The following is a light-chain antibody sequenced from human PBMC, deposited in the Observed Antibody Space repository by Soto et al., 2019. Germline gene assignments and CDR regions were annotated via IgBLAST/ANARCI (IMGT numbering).Light chain of an antibody. CDR3: KHYFSYPYA. CDR1: QSVLTW. CDR2: KAS. J-gene: IGKJ2*01. Sequence: DIQVTQSPATLSASVGDTVSITSRASQSVLTWLAWYQQKPGKAPNLLIYKASRLRDGVPSRFSGSGSGTDFTLTISSLQPDDFASYFCKHYFSYPYAFGQGTKLEI. V-gene: IGKV1-5*03.